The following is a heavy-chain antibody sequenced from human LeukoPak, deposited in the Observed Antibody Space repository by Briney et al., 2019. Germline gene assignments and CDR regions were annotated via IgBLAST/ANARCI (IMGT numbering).Heavy chain of an antibody. Sequence: PSETLSLTCTVSGGSISSGGYYWSWIRQPAGEGLEWIGRIYTSGSTNYNPSLKSRVTMSVDTSKNQFSLKLSSVTAADTAVYYCARGEFWTEWGYWYFDLWGRGTLVTVSS. J-gene: IGHJ2*01. CDR1: GGSISSGGYY. CDR2: IYTSGST. CDR3: ARGEFWTEWGYWYFDL. D-gene: IGHD3-10*01. V-gene: IGHV4-61*02.